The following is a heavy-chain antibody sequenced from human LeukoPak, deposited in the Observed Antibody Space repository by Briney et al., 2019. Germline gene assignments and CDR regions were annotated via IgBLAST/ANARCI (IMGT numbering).Heavy chain of an antibody. V-gene: IGHV6-1*01. J-gene: IGHJ4*02. CDR2: TYYRSKWYN. D-gene: IGHD2-2*01. Sequence: SQTLSLTCAISGDSVSSNSAAWNWIRQSPSRGLEWLGRTYYRSKWYNDYAVSVKSRITINPDTSKNQFSLQLNSVTPEDTAVYYCARAGASSPCSSTSCYSYWGQGTLVTVSS. CDR3: ARAGASSPCSSTSCYSY. CDR1: GDSVSSNSAA.